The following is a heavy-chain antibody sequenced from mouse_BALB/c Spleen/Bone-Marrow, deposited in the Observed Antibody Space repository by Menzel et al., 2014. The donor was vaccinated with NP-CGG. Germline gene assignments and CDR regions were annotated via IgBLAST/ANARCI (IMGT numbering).Heavy chain of an antibody. D-gene: IGHD2-1*01. CDR2: ILPGSGST. V-gene: IGHV1-9*01. J-gene: IGHJ3*01. CDR1: GYTFSSYW. CDR3: AREDGNHVGFAY. Sequence: QVQLQQSGAELMKPGASVKISCKATGYTFSSYWIEWVKQRPGHGLEWIGEILPGSGSTNYNEKFKGKATFTADTSSNTAYMELSSQTSGDSAVYYCAREDGNHVGFAYWGQGTLVTVSA.